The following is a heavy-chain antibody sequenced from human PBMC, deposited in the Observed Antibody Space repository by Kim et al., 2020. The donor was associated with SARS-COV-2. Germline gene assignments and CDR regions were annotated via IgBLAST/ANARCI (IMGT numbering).Heavy chain of an antibody. J-gene: IGHJ5*02. V-gene: IGHV4-39*01. CDR2: IYYSGST. CDR1: GGSISSSSYY. CDR3: ARQPEADIVVVVADPSWFDP. D-gene: IGHD2-15*01. Sequence: SETLSLTCTVSGGSISSSSYYWGWIRQPPGKGLEWIGSIYYSGSTYYNPSLKSRVTISVDTSKNQFSLKLSSVTAADTAVYYCARQPEADIVVVVADPSWFDPWGQGTLVTVSS.